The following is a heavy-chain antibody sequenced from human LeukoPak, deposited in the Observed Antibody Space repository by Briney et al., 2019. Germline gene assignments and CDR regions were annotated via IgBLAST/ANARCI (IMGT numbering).Heavy chain of an antibody. V-gene: IGHV1-18*01. CDR1: VYTFSSYG. J-gene: IGHJ4*02. CDR2: ISIYSGNT. Sequence: ASVKVSCKTSVYTFSSYGITWVRQAPGQGLEWLGWISIYSGNTNYTQRLQGRLTMTTDTSTSSVSMELKSLGLDDTGVYYCARVRDYYDFWSGYYADWGQGTPVTVSS. D-gene: IGHD3-3*01. CDR3: ARVRDYYDFWSGYYAD.